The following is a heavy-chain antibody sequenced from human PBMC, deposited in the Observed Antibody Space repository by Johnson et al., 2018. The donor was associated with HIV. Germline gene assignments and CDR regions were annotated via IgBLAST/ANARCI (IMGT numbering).Heavy chain of an antibody. D-gene: IGHD5-12*01. CDR2: IKQDGSEK. CDR1: SNY. Sequence: MQLVESGGGLVQPGGSLRLSCVGSSNYKSWVRQAPGKGLEWVANIKQDGSEKYYVDSVKGRFTISRDNSKNTLYLQMNSLRAEDTAVYYCARDSGYEDHDGFDIWGQGTMVTVSS. V-gene: IGHV3-7*01. J-gene: IGHJ3*02. CDR3: ARDSGYEDHDGFDI.